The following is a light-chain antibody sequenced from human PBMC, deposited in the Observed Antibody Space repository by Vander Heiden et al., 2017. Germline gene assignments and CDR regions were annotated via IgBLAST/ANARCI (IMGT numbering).Light chain of an antibody. CDR1: QSVLYSSNNKNY. CDR2: WAS. J-gene: IGKJ1*01. V-gene: IGKV4-1*01. Sequence: DIVMTQSPDSLAVALGEGATINCKSSQSVLYSSNNKNYLAWYQQKPGQPPKLLIYWASTRESGVPDRFSGSGSGTDFTLTISSLQAEDVAVYYCQQYYSTPWRFGQGTKVEIK. CDR3: QQYYSTPWR.